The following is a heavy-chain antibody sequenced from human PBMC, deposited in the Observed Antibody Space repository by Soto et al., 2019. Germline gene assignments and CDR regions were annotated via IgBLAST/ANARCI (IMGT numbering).Heavy chain of an antibody. CDR1: GYTFTSYA. J-gene: IGHJ5*02. D-gene: IGHD3-16*01. Sequence: QVQLVQSGAEVKKPGASVKVSCKASGYTFTSYAMHWVRQAPGQRLEWMGWINAGNGNTKYSQKFQGRGTITRDTSASTAYMELSSLRSEATAVYYCARGYGGPIGWFDPWGQGPLVTVSS. CDR2: INAGNGNT. V-gene: IGHV1-3*01. CDR3: ARGYGGPIGWFDP.